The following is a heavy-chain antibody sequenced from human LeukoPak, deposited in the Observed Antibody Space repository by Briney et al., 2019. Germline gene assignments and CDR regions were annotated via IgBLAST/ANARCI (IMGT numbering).Heavy chain of an antibody. V-gene: IGHV3-48*03. CDR1: RFTFSSYE. CDR3: ARDSPGIGAAGIYYFYY. J-gene: IGHJ4*02. D-gene: IGHD6-13*01. CDR2: ISSSGSTI. Sequence: GGSLRLSCAASRFTFSSYEMNWVRPAPGKGLEWVSYISSSGSTIYYADTVKDRFTISRDNTKNTLYPQMNSLRAEDTAIYYCARDSPGIGAAGIYYFYYWGQGTLVTVSS.